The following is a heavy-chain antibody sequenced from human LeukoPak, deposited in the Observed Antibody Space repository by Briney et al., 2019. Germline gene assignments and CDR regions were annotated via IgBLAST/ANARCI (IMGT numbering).Heavy chain of an antibody. CDR3: ARDGQYCSSTSCYGLDAFDI. CDR2: ISYDGSNK. V-gene: IGHV3-30*19. CDR1: GFTFSTYG. Sequence: GGSLRLSCAASGFTFSTYGMHWVRQAPGKGLEWVAVISYDGSNKYYADSVKGRFTISRDNSKNTLYLQMNSLRAEDTAVYYCARDGQYCSSTSCYGLDAFDIWGQGTMVTVPS. D-gene: IGHD2-2*01. J-gene: IGHJ3*02.